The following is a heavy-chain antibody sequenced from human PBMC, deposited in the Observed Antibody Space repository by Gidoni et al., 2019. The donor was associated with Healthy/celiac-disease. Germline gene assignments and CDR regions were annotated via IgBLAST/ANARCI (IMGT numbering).Heavy chain of an antibody. CDR2: LAYGGSNK. D-gene: IGHD6-6*01. CDR3: AEGPFPDGAARPNSKTRCYDMDV. V-gene: IGHV3-30*03. J-gene: IGHJ6*02. Sequence: QGQLVESGGGVVQLGRSLGLSCAASGFPSISDGMHWVRQAPGKGLELVAVLAYGGSNKYYADCVKGLFTVSRGNSKDTLYLEMNNLRSDDTAMNYCAEGPFPDGAARPNSKTRCYDMDVWGQGTTVTVSS. CDR1: GFPSISDG.